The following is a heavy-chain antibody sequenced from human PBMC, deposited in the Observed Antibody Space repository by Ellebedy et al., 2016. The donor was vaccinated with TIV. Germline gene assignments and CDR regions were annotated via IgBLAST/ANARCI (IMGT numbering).Heavy chain of an antibody. CDR1: GYSFTTRW. CDR3: SIAVDGTTWFDP. V-gene: IGHV5-51*01. D-gene: IGHD5-24*01. Sequence: GESLKISCKGFGYSFTTRWIGWARQMPGKGLEWVGIIHPADSHTKYSPSFQGQVTISADKSISTAYLQLSNLKASDTAIYYCSIAVDGTTWFDPWGQGTLVTVSS. J-gene: IGHJ5*02. CDR2: IHPADSHT.